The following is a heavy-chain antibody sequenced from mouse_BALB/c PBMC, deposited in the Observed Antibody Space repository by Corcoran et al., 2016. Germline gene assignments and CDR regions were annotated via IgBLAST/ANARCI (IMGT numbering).Heavy chain of an antibody. CDR1: GYTFTDYN. Sequence: EVLLQQSGPELVKPGASVKIPCTASGYTFTDYNMDWVKQSHGKSLEWIGDINPNNGGTIYNQKFKGKATLTVDKSSSTAYMELRSLTSEDTAVYYCARNYGSSRAWFAYWGQGTLVTVSA. CDR3: ARNYGSSRAWFAY. D-gene: IGHD1-1*01. J-gene: IGHJ3*01. CDR2: INPNNGGT. V-gene: IGHV1-18*01.